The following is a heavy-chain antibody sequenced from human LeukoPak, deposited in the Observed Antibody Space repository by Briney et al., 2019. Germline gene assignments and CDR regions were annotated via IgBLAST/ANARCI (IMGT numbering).Heavy chain of an antibody. CDR1: GFTFSNYA. D-gene: IGHD2-2*01. CDR2: ISGSGGST. CDR3: AKKESRYCSSTSCLIGMDV. Sequence: GGSLRLSCAASGFTFSNYAMSWVRQAPGKGLEWVSAISGSGGSTYYADSVKGRFTISRDNAKNTLYLQMNSLRAENTAVYYCAKKESRYCSSTSCLIGMDVWGQGTTVTVSS. J-gene: IGHJ6*02. V-gene: IGHV3-23*01.